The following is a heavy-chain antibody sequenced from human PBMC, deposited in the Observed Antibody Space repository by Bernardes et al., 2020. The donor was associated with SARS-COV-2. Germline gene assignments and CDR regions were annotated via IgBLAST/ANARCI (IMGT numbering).Heavy chain of an antibody. J-gene: IGHJ4*02. CDR3: ARDSSHYTFAYSRFDY. Sequence: GGSLSLSCEVSGFTFSNYGMHWVRQAPGKGLESVASIAYDGSSKYYSDSVKGRFTISRDNSKNTLYLQMNSLIVEDTAVYYCARDSSHYTFAYSRFDYWGQGTLVTVSS. CDR1: GFTFSNYG. D-gene: IGHD3-16*01. V-gene: IGHV3-30*03. CDR2: IAYDGSSK.